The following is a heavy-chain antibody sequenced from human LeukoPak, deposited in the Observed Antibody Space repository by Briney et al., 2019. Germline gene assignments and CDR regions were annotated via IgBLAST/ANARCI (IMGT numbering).Heavy chain of an antibody. J-gene: IGHJ5*02. CDR1: GYTFTSYG. D-gene: IGHD3-3*01. Sequence: ASVKVSRKASGYTFTSYGISWVRQAPGQGLEWMGWISAYNGNTNYAQKLQGRVTMTTDTSTSTAYMELRSLRSDDTAVYYCARERDFWSGSNWFDPWGQGTLVAVSS. CDR2: ISAYNGNT. CDR3: ARERDFWSGSNWFDP. V-gene: IGHV1-18*01.